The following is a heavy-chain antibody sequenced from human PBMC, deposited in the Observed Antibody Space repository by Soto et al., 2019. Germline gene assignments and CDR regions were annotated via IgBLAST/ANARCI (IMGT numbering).Heavy chain of an antibody. Sequence: SETLSLTCTVSGDSITSYYWSWIRQPPGKGLEWIGYIYHAGSTNYNPSLKSRVTVSEDTSKNQLSLKLTSVTAADTAVYYCARVLGGDPFYGMDVWGQGTTVTVSS. V-gene: IGHV4-59*01. J-gene: IGHJ6*02. CDR2: IYHAGST. CDR3: ARVLGGDPFYGMDV. D-gene: IGHD2-21*02. CDR1: GDSITSYY.